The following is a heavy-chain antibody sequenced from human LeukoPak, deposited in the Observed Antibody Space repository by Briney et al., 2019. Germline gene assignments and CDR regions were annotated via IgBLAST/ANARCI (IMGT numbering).Heavy chain of an antibody. V-gene: IGHV1-2*02. CDR2: INPNSGGT. J-gene: IGHJ5*02. D-gene: IGHD3-10*01. Sequence: ASVKVSCKASGYTFTGYYMHWVRQAPGQGLEWMGWINPNSGGTNYAQKFQGRVTMTRDTSISTAYMELSRLRSDDTAVYYCARGQDYYGSGSLKKQTYNWFDPWGQGTLVTVSS. CDR3: ARGQDYYGSGSLKKQTYNWFDP. CDR1: GYTFTGYY.